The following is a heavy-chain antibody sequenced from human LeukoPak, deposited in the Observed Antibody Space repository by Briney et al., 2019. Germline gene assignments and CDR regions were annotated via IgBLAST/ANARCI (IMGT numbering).Heavy chain of an antibody. J-gene: IGHJ3*02. D-gene: IGHD3-9*01. V-gene: IGHV3-48*04. CDR2: ISSSGSTI. Sequence: GGSLRLSCAASRFTFRSYGMHWVRQAPGKGLEWVSYISSSGSTIYYADSVKGRFTISRDNAKNSLYLQMNSLRAEDTAVYYCTSPKRYFDPFGNGHDAFDIWGQGTMVTASS. CDR1: RFTFRSYG. CDR3: TSPKRYFDPFGNGHDAFDI.